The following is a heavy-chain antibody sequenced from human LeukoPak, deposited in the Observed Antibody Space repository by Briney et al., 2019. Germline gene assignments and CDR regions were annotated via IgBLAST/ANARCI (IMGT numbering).Heavy chain of an antibody. D-gene: IGHD1-20*01. J-gene: IGHJ6*03. CDR1: GDSIRSTTEYY. CDR2: IDYSDA. V-gene: IGHV4-39*01. CDR3: ARLQNTGISGRGLMDV. Sequence: PSQTLSLTCTISGDSIRSTTEYYWAWIRQSPGKGLEWIGSIDYSDAHYKPSLHSRPTMSVDTSMTQFFQRLSSVTAPDKGCFFWARLQNTGISGRGLMDVWGKGTKVIVSS.